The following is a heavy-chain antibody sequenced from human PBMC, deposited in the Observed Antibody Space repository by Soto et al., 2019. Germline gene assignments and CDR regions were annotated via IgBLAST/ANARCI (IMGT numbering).Heavy chain of an antibody. Sequence: SETLSLTCTVSGGSISSGDYYWSWIRQPPGKGLEWIGYIYYSGSTYYNPSLKSRVTISVDTSKNQFSLKLSSVTAADTAVYYCAREYYYDSSGYYTYYFDYWGQGTLVTSPQ. CDR2: IYYSGST. CDR1: GGSISSGDYY. D-gene: IGHD3-22*01. V-gene: IGHV4-30-4*01. CDR3: AREYYYDSSGYYTYYFDY. J-gene: IGHJ4*02.